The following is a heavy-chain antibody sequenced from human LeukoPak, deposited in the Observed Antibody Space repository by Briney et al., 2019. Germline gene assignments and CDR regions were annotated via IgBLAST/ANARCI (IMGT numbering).Heavy chain of an antibody. CDR1: GFTFSSYG. CDR3: ANSGGLGGGSYY. D-gene: IGHD2-15*01. Sequence: GRSLRLSCAAAGFTFSSYGMHWVRQAPGKGLEWVAVISYDGSNKYYADSVKGRFTISRDNSKNTLYLQMNSLRAEDTAVYYCANSGGLGGGSYYWGQGTLVTVSS. CDR2: ISYDGSNK. J-gene: IGHJ4*02. V-gene: IGHV3-30*18.